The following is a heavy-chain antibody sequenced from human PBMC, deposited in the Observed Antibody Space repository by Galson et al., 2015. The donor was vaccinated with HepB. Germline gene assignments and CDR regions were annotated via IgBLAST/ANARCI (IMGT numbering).Heavy chain of an antibody. CDR3: ARICYYDCGGNQDWFDP. CDR2: IFPSGTP. V-gene: IGHV4-61*02. D-gene: IGHD3-22*01. Sequence: TLSLTCSVSGASISSGDYFWNWIRQPAGRGLEWIGRIFPSGTPKYNPFLMGRVTMSIDKSKNQFSLALTSVTAADTAVYYCARICYYDCGGNQDWFDPWGQGTLVTVSS. CDR1: GASISSGDYF. J-gene: IGHJ5*02.